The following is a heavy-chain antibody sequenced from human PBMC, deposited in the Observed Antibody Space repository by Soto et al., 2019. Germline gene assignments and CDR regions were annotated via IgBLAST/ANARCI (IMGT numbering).Heavy chain of an antibody. V-gene: IGHV3-48*01. J-gene: IGHJ4*02. CDR2: ISSSSGTI. Sequence: EVQLVDSGGGLVQPGGSLRLSCAASGFIFSSFSMNWVRQAPGKGLEWISYISSSSGTIYYADSVRGRFTISRDNAKNALSLQLSSLRAEDTAVYYCARDRGYYGSGSYYNDYWGQGTLFTVSS. CDR1: GFIFSSFS. CDR3: ARDRGYYGSGSYYNDY. D-gene: IGHD3-10*01.